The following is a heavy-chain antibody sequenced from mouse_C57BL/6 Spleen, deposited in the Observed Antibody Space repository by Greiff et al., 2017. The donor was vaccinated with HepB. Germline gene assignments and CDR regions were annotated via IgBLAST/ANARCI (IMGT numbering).Heavy chain of an antibody. CDR2: IWSGGST. CDR1: GFSLTSYG. CDR3: ARNGAPNWGGGFDY. Sequence: VKLVESGPGLVQPSQSLSITCTVSGFSLTSYGVHWVRQSPGKGLEWLGVIWSGGSTDYNAAFISRLSISKDNSKSQVFFKMNSLQADDTAIYYCARNGAPNWGGGFDYWGQGTTLTVSS. D-gene: IGHD4-1*01. J-gene: IGHJ2*01. V-gene: IGHV2-2*01.